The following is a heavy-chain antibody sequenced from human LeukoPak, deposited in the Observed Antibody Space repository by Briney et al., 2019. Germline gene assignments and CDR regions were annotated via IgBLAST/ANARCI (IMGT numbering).Heavy chain of an antibody. CDR3: ARHYYGSGSYPIPGFDY. J-gene: IGHJ4*02. V-gene: IGHV5-51*01. Sequence: GESLKISCKGSGYSFTSYWIGWVRQMPGKGLEWMGIIYPGDSDTRYSPSFQGQVTISADKSISTAYLQWSSLKASDTAMYYCARHYYGSGSYPIPGFDYWGQGTLVTVSS. D-gene: IGHD3-10*01. CDR1: GYSFTSYW. CDR2: IYPGDSDT.